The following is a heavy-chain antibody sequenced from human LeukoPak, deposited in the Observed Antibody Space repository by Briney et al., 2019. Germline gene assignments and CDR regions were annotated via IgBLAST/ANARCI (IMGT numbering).Heavy chain of an antibody. D-gene: IGHD2-2*01. CDR3: ARHHYDQLVSWFDP. CDR2: IYYTGST. Sequence: SETLSLTCTVSGGSISDYYWSWIRQPPGKGLEWIGYIYYTGSTNYNPSLKSRVTISVDTSKNQFPLKLRSVTAADTAIYYCARHHYDQLVSWFDPWGQGTLVTVSS. V-gene: IGHV4-59*08. CDR1: GGSISDYY. J-gene: IGHJ5*02.